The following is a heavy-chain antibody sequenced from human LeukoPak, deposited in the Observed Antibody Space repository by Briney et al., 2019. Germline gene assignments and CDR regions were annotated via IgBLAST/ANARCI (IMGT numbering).Heavy chain of an antibody. Sequence: ASVKVSCKVSGYTLTELSMHWVRQAPGKGLEWMGGFDPEDGETIYAQKFQGRVTMTEDTSTDTAYMELSSLRSEDTAVYYCALTVYCSSTSCLTPYNWFDPWGQGTLVTVSS. CDR3: ALTVYCSSTSCLTPYNWFDP. D-gene: IGHD2-2*01. V-gene: IGHV1-24*01. CDR2: FDPEDGET. J-gene: IGHJ5*02. CDR1: GYTLTELS.